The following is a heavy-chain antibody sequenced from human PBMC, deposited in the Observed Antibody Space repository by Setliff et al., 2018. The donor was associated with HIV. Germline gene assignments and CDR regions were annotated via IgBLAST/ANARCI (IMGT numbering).Heavy chain of an antibody. CDR2: IKQDGSEK. D-gene: IGHD6-19*01. CDR3: SRRRGSGWYGYGFDY. Sequence: PGGSLRLSCAASGFPFSYYWMTWVSQAPGKGLERVASIKQDGSEKYYVDSVKGRFSITRDNAKNALYVQMNSLRAEDTAVHYCSRRRGSGWYGYGFDYWGQGTLVTVSS. V-gene: IGHV3-7*01. CDR1: GFPFSYYW. J-gene: IGHJ4*02.